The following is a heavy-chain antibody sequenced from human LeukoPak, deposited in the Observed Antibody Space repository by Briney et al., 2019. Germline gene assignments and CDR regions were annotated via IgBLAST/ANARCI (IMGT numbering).Heavy chain of an antibody. CDR3: ARDPRGCSGGSCYSI. Sequence: PSETLSLTCTVSGGSISSSYWSWIRQPPGKGLEWIGYIYYSGSTNYNPSLKSRVTISVDTSKNQFSLKLSSVTAADTTVYYCARDPRGCSGGSCYSIWGQGTLVTVSS. J-gene: IGHJ4*02. CDR1: GGSISSSY. CDR2: IYYSGST. V-gene: IGHV4-59*01. D-gene: IGHD2-15*01.